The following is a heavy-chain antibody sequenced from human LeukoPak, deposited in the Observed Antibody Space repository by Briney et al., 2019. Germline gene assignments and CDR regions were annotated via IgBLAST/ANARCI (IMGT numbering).Heavy chain of an antibody. CDR3: ARGEDIVVVPAGKLGY. CDR2: INPNSGGT. D-gene: IGHD2-2*01. J-gene: IGHJ4*02. CDR1: GYTFTGYY. V-gene: IGHV1-2*02. Sequence: ASVKVSCKASGYTFTGYYVHWVRQAPGQGLEWMGWINPNSGGTNYAQKFQGRVTMTRDTSISTAYMELSRLRSDDTAVYYCARGEDIVVVPAGKLGYWGQGTLVTVSS.